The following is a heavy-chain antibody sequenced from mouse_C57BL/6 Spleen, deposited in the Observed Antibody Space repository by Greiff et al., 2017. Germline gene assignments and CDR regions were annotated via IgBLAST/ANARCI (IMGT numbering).Heavy chain of an antibody. CDR1: GYTFTSSG. V-gene: IGHV1-81*01. D-gene: IGHD1-1*01. Sequence: QVQLQQSGAELARPGASVKLSCKASGYTFTSSGISWVKQRTGQGLEWIGEIYPRSGNTYYNEKFKGKATLTADKSSSTAYMELRSLTSEDSAVYFCATYYYGSSYDRYFDVWGTGTTVTVSS. CDR2: IYPRSGNT. J-gene: IGHJ1*03. CDR3: ATYYYGSSYDRYFDV.